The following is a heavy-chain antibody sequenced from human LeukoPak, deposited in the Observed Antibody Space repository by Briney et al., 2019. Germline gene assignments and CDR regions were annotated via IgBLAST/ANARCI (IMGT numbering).Heavy chain of an antibody. CDR3: ARGKAFGGVIVGFDY. D-gene: IGHD3-16*02. CDR2: ISTSGSTI. CDR1: GFTFSSYE. J-gene: IGHJ4*02. Sequence: GGSLRLSCAASGFTFSSYEMNWVRQAPGKGLGWVSYISTSGSTIYYADSVKGRFTISRDNAKNSLYLQMNSLRAEDTAVYYCARGKAFGGVIVGFDYWGQGTLVTVSS. V-gene: IGHV3-48*03.